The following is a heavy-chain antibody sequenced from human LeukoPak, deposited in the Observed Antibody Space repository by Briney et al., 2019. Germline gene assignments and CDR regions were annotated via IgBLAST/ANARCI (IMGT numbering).Heavy chain of an antibody. CDR2: IWYDGSNK. CDR3: ARHYYYDSSGYYPDAFDI. Sequence: GGSLRLSCAASGFTFSSYGMHWVRQAPGKGLEWVAVIWYDGSNKYYADSVKGRFTISRDNSKNTLYLQMNSLRAEDTAVYYCARHYYYDSSGYYPDAFDIWGQGTMVTVSS. D-gene: IGHD3-22*01. CDR1: GFTFSSYG. V-gene: IGHV3-33*01. J-gene: IGHJ3*02.